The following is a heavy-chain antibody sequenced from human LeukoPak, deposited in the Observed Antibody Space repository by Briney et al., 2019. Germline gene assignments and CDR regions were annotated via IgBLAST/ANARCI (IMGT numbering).Heavy chain of an antibody. CDR2: ISGSGDTT. V-gene: IGHV3-23*01. J-gene: IGHJ4*02. CDR3: AKLRSGWVVAATDY. Sequence: GGSLRLSCAASRFTFSTYWMHWLRQAPGKGLEWVSVISGSGDTTYYADSVKGRFTISRDSSKNTLYLQMNSLRAEDTAVYYCAKLRSGWVVAATDYWGQGTLVTVSS. CDR1: RFTFSTYW. D-gene: IGHD2-15*01.